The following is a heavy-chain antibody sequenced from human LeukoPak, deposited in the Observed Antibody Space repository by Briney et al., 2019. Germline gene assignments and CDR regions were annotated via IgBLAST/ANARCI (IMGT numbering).Heavy chain of an antibody. CDR2: ISGSGGST. CDR1: GLTFSSYG. Sequence: PGGTLRLSCAASGLTFSSYGMSWVRQAPGKGLEWVSAISGSGGSTYYADSVKGRFTISRDNSKNTLYLQMNSLRAEDTAVYYCAKIGGSGSLWGIEYYFDYWGQGTLVTVSS. D-gene: IGHD3-10*01. V-gene: IGHV3-23*01. CDR3: AKIGGSGSLWGIEYYFDY. J-gene: IGHJ4*02.